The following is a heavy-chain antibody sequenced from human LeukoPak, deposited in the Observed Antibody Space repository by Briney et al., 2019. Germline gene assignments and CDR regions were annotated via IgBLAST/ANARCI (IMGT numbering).Heavy chain of an antibody. Sequence: SGTLSLTCTVSGGSISSSSYYWGWIRQPPGKGLEWIGSIYYSGSTYYNPSLKSRVTISVDTSKNQFSLKLSSVTAADTAVYYCARGATHGQLVKAWGQGTLVTVSS. CDR3: ARGATHGQLVKA. V-gene: IGHV4-39*07. CDR1: GGSISSSSYY. CDR2: IYYSGST. J-gene: IGHJ5*02. D-gene: IGHD6-6*01.